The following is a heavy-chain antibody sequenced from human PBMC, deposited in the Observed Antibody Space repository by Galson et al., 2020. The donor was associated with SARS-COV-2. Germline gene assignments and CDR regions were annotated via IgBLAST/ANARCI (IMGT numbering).Heavy chain of an antibody. V-gene: IGHV3-74*01. CDR1: GFVFSDYW. D-gene: IGHD2-8*01. CDR3: AATNWFDP. CDR2: INIDGSGI. J-gene: IGHJ5*02. Sequence: GGSLRLSCAASGFVFSDYWMHWVRQTPGKGLVWVSCINIDGSGITYADSVKGRFTISRDNAKKTLYLQMNSLSVEDTAVYYCAATNWFDPWGQGTLVTVSS.